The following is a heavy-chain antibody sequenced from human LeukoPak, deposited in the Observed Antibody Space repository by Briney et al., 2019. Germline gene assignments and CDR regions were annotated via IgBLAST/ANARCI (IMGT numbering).Heavy chain of an antibody. D-gene: IGHD4-17*01. CDR3: ARGVHPTMTTPSRRMDV. CDR2: MNPNSGNT. J-gene: IGHJ6*02. Sequence: ASVKVSCKASGYTFTSDDINWVRQATGQGLEWMGWMNPNSGNTGYAQKFQGRVTMTRNTSISTAYMELSSLRSEDTAVYYCARGVHPTMTTPSRRMDVWGQGTTVTVSS. V-gene: IGHV1-8*01. CDR1: GYTFTSDD.